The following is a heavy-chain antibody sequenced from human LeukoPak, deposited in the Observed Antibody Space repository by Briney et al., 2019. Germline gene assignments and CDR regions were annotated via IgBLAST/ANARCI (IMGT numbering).Heavy chain of an antibody. CDR3: ARGGRYCSGGSCYGLEDY. CDR1: GFTFSSYA. Sequence: GGSLRLSCAASGFTFSSYAMHWVRQAPGKGLEWVAVISYDGSNKYYADSVKGRFTISRDNSKNTLYLQMNSLRAEDTAVYYCARGGRYCSGGSCYGLEDYWGQGTLVTVSS. D-gene: IGHD2-15*01. J-gene: IGHJ4*02. V-gene: IGHV3-30-3*01. CDR2: ISYDGSNK.